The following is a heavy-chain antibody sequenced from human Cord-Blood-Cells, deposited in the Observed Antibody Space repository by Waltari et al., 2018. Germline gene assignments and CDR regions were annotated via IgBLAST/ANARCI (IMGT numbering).Heavy chain of an antibody. V-gene: IGHV3-73*02. CDR3: TRLTGTGYYYYYGMDV. CDR2: IRSKANSYAT. Sequence: EAQLVESGGGLVQPGGSLKLSCAASGFTFSGSAMHWVRQASGKGLEWVGRIRSKANSYATAYAASVKGRCIISRDDSKKTAYLQMNSLKTEDTAVEYCTRLTGTGYYYYYGMDVWGQGTTVTVSS. D-gene: IGHD1-20*01. J-gene: IGHJ6*02. CDR1: GFTFSGSA.